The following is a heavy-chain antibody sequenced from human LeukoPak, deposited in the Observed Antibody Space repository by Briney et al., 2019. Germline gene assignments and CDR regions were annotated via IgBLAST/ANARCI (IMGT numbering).Heavy chain of an antibody. D-gene: IGHD3-22*01. CDR3: ARYYDSSGYYY. CDR1: GLSFSSYW. CDR2: IKQDGSEK. V-gene: IGHV3-7*01. Sequence: GGSLRLSCAASGLSFSSYWMSWFRQAPGKGLEWVANIKQDGSEKYHVDSVKGRFTISRDNAKNSLYLQMNSLRAEDTAVYYCARYYDSSGYYYWGQGTLVTVSS. J-gene: IGHJ4*02.